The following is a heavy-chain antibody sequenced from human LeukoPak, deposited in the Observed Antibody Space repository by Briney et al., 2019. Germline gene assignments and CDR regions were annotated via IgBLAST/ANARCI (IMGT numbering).Heavy chain of an antibody. CDR3: ARVYRQLRPYYFDY. V-gene: IGHV1-8*01. CDR1: GYTFTSYD. J-gene: IGHJ4*02. D-gene: IGHD4-23*01. CDR2: VNPNSGNT. Sequence: APVKVSCKASGYTFTSYDINWVRRATGQGLEWMGWVNPNSGNTGYAQKFQGRVTMTRNTSISTAYMELSSLRSEDTAVYYCARVYRQLRPYYFDYWGQGTLVTVSS.